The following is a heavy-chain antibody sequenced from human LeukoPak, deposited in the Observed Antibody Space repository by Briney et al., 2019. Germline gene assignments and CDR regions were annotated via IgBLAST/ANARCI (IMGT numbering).Heavy chain of an antibody. CDR1: GGTFSSYA. CDR2: IISIFGTA. J-gene: IGHJ4*02. D-gene: IGHD3-10*01. CDR3: ARVDGSGSYISY. V-gene: IGHV1-69*05. Sequence: ASVKVSCKASGGTFSSYAISWVRQAPGQGLEWMGGIISIFGTANYAQKFQGRVTITTDESTSTAYMELSSLRSEDTAVYYCARVDGSGSYISYWGQGTLVTVSS.